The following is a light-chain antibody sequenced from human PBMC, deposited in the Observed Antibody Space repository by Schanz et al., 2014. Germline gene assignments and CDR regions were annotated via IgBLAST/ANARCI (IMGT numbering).Light chain of an antibody. CDR1: SSDVGSYNL. J-gene: IGLJ3*02. CDR2: EGS. CDR3: SSYTSSNTWV. Sequence: QSALTQPASVSGSPGQSITISCTGTSSDVGSYNLVSWYQQHPGKAPKLMIYEGSKRPSGVSNHFSGSKSGNTASLTISGLQTEDEADYYCSSYTSSNTWVFGGGTKLTVL. V-gene: IGLV2-14*02.